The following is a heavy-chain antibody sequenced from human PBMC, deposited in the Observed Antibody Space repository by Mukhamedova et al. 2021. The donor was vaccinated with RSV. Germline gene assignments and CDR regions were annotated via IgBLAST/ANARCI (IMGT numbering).Heavy chain of an antibody. CDR3: ARDNYGMDV. CDR2: GSSG. V-gene: IGHV3-30-3*01. Sequence: GSSGINAEYMGGRFTISRDNSKNTLYLQMNSLRAEDTAVYYCARDNYGMDVWGQGTTGTVSS. J-gene: IGHJ6*02.